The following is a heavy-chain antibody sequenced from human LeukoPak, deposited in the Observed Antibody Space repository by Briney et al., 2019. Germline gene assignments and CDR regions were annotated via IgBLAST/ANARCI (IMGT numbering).Heavy chain of an antibody. CDR2: IYYSGSTNT. D-gene: IGHD6-19*01. CDR1: GGSISNYY. CDR3: ARMYSSGWYYFDY. V-gene: IGHV4-59*08. J-gene: IGHJ4*02. Sequence: SETLSLTCTVSGGSISNYYWSWIRQPPGKGLEWIGYIYYSGSTNTNYNPSLKSRVTISVDTSKNQFSLKLRSVTAADTAVYYCARMYSSGWYYFDYWGQGTLVTVSS.